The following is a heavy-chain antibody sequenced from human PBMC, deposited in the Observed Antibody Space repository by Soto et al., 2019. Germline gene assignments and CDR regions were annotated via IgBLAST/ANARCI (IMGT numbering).Heavy chain of an antibody. CDR1: GYTFTSYY. D-gene: IGHD3-9*01. CDR2: INPSGGST. CDR3: AREVYDILTGYYPNYYYGMDV. Sequence: ASVKVSCKASGYTFTSYYMHWVRQAPGQGLEWMGIINPSGGSTSYAQKFQGRVTMTRGTSTSTVYMELSSLRSEDTAVYYCAREVYDILTGYYPNYYYGMDVWGQGTTVTVS. J-gene: IGHJ6*02. V-gene: IGHV1-46*01.